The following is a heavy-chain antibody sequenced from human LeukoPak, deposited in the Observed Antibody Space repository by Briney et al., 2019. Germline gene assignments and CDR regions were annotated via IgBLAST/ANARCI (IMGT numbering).Heavy chain of an antibody. CDR3: TTDGVGIEGATFDY. D-gene: IGHD1-26*01. CDR2: IKAKPHGGTT. J-gene: IGHJ4*02. CDR1: GFTFSSYS. Sequence: GGSLRLSCAASGFTFSSYSMNWVRQAPGKGLEWVGRIKAKPHGGTTDYAAPVKGRFTISRDDSKNTLYLQMNSLKTEDTAVYYCTTDGVGIEGATFDYWGQGILVTVSS. V-gene: IGHV3-15*01.